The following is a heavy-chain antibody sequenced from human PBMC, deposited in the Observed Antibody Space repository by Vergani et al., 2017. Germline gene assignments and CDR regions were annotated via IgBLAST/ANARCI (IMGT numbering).Heavy chain of an antibody. CDR2: ISGSGGST. CDR1: GFTFNHYA. V-gene: IGHV3-23*01. CDR3: AKANPRNSGYNYLYCYHAMNV. J-gene: IGHJ6*04. Sequence: EVQLLESGGDLVQPGGSLRPSCAASGFTFNHYAMNWVRQAPGKGLEWVSGISGSGGSTYYAGSVKGRFTISRDSSKNTLYLQMNSLSAGDTAVYYCAKANPRNSGYNYLYCYHAMNVWGKETTVTVSS. D-gene: IGHD5-12*01.